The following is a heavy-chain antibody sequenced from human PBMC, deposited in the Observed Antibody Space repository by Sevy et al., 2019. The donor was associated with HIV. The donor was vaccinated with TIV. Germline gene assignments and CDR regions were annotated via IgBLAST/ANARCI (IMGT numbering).Heavy chain of an antibody. V-gene: IGHV3-53*01. CDR1: GFIVSSNY. J-gene: IGHJ6*02. CDR3: ARGMILEGSWYGMDV. D-gene: IGHD3-3*01. Sequence: GGSLRLSCAVSGFIVSSNYMTWVRQAPGKGLEWVSVIYSGGNTFYADSVRGRFTIPRDNSKNTLYLQMNSLRAEDTAVYYCARGMILEGSWYGMDVWGQGTTVTVSS. CDR2: IYSGGNT.